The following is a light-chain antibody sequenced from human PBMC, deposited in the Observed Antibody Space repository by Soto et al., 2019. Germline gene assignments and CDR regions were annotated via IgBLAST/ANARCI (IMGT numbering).Light chain of an antibody. CDR2: SNN. CDR1: SSNIGSNT. Sequence: QSVLTQPPSASGTPGQRVTISCSGSSSNIGSNTVSWYQQLPGTAPKLLIYSNNQRPSGVPDRFSGSKSGTSASLAISGLQSEDEAEYYCAAWDDSLNGFWVFGGGTKLTVL. V-gene: IGLV1-44*01. J-gene: IGLJ3*02. CDR3: AAWDDSLNGFWV.